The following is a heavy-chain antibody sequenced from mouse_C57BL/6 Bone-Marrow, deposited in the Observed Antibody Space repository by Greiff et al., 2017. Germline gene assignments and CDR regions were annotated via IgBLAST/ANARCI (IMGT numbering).Heavy chain of an antibody. CDR1: GYSFTGYF. V-gene: IGHV1-20*01. D-gene: IGHD1-1*01. Sequence: VQLQQSGPELVKPGDSVKISCKASGYSFTGYFMNWVMQSHGKSLEWIGRINPYNGDTFYNQKFKGKATLTVDKSSSTAHMELRSLTSEDFAVYYCALYYYGSSYGWFAYWGQGTLVTVSA. CDR3: ALYYYGSSYGWFAY. J-gene: IGHJ3*01. CDR2: INPYNGDT.